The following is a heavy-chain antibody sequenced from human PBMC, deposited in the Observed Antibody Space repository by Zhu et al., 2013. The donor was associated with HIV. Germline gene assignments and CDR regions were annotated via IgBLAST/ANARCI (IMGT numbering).Heavy chain of an antibody. V-gene: IGHV1-46*01. D-gene: IGHD4-17*01. CDR2: INPSGGTT. J-gene: IGHJ6*03. CDR1: GYTFTNFY. CDR3: ARDRTTGAHYFYMDV. Sequence: HVQLVQSGAEIKKPGSSVKVSCKASGYTFTNFYVHWVRQAPGQGLEWMGIINPSGGTTTYAQKVQGRVTMTSDTSTRTVYMELSRLRSDDTAVYYCARDRTTGAHYFYMDVWGKGTTVTVSS.